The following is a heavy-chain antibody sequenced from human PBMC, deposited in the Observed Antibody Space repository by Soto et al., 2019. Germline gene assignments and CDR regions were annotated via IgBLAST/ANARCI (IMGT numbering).Heavy chain of an antibody. CDR2: TNPGGGST. CDR3: ARSYDSSGYYPDGMDV. CDR1: GYTFTSYY. V-gene: IGHV1-46*01. J-gene: IGHJ6*02. Sequence: ASVKVSCEASGYTFTSYYMHWVRQAPGQGLEWMGITNPGGGSTSYAQKFQGRVTMTRDTSTSTAYMELSSLRSEDTAVYYCARSYDSSGYYPDGMDVWGQGTTVTVSS. D-gene: IGHD3-22*01.